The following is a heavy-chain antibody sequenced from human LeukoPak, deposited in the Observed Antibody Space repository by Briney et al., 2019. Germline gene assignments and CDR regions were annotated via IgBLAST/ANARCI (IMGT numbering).Heavy chain of an antibody. CDR2: ISSSGSTI. CDR1: GFTFSSYE. Sequence: GGSLRLSCAASGFTFSSYEMNWVRQAPGKGLEWVSYISSSGSTIYYADSVKGRFTISRDNAKNSLFLQMHSLRAEDTALYYCAKDRSLELRTTGFDSWGQGTLVTVSS. V-gene: IGHV3-48*03. J-gene: IGHJ4*02. D-gene: IGHD2-15*01. CDR3: AKDRSLELRTTGFDS.